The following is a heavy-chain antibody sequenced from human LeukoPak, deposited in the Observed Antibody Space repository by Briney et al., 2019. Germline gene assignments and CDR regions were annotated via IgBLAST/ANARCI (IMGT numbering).Heavy chain of an antibody. V-gene: IGHV4-59*01. D-gene: IGHD2-15*01. CDR1: GFTXXXYY. CDR2: IYYXXXT. J-gene: IGHJ4*02. CDR3: ARVEGSCRGAGCYPFSFDD. Sequence: LRLSCAASGFTXXXYYMSXXXXXPGXXLEWIGYIYYXXXTNYNPSLNSRVTISLDTSKNQFSLNLSSVTAAGTAVYYCARVEGSCRGAGCYPFSFDDWGQGNLVTVSS.